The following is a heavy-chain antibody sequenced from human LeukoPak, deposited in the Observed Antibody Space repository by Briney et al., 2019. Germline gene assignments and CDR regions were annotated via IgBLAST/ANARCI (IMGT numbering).Heavy chain of an antibody. CDR3: ARQRTRGYCSGGSCPYFDY. D-gene: IGHD2-15*01. J-gene: IGHJ4*02. CDR1: SGSFSGYY. V-gene: IGHV4-34*01. Sequence: SETLSLTCAVYSGSFSGYYWSWIRQPPGKGLEWIGEINHSGSTNYNPSLKSRVTISVDTSKNQFSLKLSPVTAADTAVYYCARQRTRGYCSGGSCPYFDYWGQGTLVTVSS. CDR2: INHSGST.